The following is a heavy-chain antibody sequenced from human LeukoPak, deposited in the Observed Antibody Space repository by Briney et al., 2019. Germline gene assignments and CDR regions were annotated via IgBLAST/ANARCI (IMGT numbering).Heavy chain of an antibody. CDR1: GFTFSIYG. D-gene: IGHD3-22*01. CDR2: IWDDGSNK. Sequence: SRGSLRLSCAASGFTFSIYGMHCGRQAPGKGVEWGAVIWDDGSNKYYADSVKGRFTISRDNSKNTLYLQMTSLRAEDTAVYYCARDFGYYYDSSGYLFDYWGQGTLVTVSS. CDR3: ARDFGYYYDSSGYLFDY. V-gene: IGHV3-33*01. J-gene: IGHJ4*02.